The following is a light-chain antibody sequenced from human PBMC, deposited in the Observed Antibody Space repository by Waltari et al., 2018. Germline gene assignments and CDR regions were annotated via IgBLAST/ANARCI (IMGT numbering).Light chain of an antibody. CDR1: SSNIGAGHD. Sequence: QSVLTQPPSVSGAPGQRVTISCTGSSSNIGAGHDVHWYQQLPGTAPKLLIYANSNRPSGVPDGFSGSKSGTSASLAITGLQAEDEADYYCQSYDNSLSGSRVFGGGTKLTVL. V-gene: IGLV1-40*01. CDR3: QSYDNSLSGSRV. CDR2: ANS. J-gene: IGLJ3*02.